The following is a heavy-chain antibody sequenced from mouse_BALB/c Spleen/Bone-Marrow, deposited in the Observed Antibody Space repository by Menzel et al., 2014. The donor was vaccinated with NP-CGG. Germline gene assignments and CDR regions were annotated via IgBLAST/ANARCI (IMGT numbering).Heavy chain of an antibody. CDR2: ISSGGSYT. Sequence: DVHLVESGGDLVKPGGSLKLSCVASGFTFSSYGMSWVRQTPDKRLEWVATISSGGSYTYYPDSVKGRFTISRDNAKNTLYLQMGSLKSEDTAMYYCGRNYYGSSYYFDYWGQGTTLTVSS. J-gene: IGHJ2*01. D-gene: IGHD1-1*01. CDR1: GFTFSSYG. V-gene: IGHV5-6*01. CDR3: GRNYYGSSYYFDY.